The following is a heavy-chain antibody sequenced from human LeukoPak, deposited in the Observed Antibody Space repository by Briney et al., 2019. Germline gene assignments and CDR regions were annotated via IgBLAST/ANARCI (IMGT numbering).Heavy chain of an antibody. CDR2: INHSGST. D-gene: IGHD3-9*01. J-gene: IGHJ4*02. CDR3: ARVGKARLRYFDWLPFDY. V-gene: IGHV4-34*01. CDR1: GGSFSGYC. Sequence: SETLSLTCAVYGGSFSGYCWSWIRQPPGKGLEWIGEINHSGSTNYNPSLKSRVTISVDTSKNQFSLKLSSVTAADTAVYYCARVGKARLRYFDWLPFDYWGQGTLVTVSS.